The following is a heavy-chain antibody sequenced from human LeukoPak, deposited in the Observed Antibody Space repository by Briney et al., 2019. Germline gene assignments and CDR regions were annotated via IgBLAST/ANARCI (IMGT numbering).Heavy chain of an antibody. CDR1: GFTFSSYA. J-gene: IGHJ4*02. V-gene: IGHV3-23*01. CDR2: ISGSGGST. D-gene: IGHD5-18*01. CDR3: AKDGYSYGYTYYFAY. Sequence: GGSLRLSCAASGFTFSSYAMSWVRQAPGKGLEWVSAISGSGGSTYYADSVKGRFTISRDNSKNTLYLQMNSLRAEDTAVYYCAKDGYSYGYTYYFAYWGQGTLVTVSS.